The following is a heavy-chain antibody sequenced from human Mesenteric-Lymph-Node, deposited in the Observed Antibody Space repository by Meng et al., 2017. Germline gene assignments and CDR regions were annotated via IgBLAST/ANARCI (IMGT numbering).Heavy chain of an antibody. CDR1: GYTFTSYA. J-gene: IGHJ4*02. D-gene: IGHD6-6*01. CDR3: AREGSGTSIAARPLDY. V-gene: IGHV7-4-1*02. Sequence: ASVKVSCKASGYTFTSYAMNWVRQAPGQGLEWMGWINTNTGNPTYAQGFTGRFVFSLDTSVSTAYLQISSLKAEDTAAYYCAREGSGTSIAARPLDYWGQGTLVTVSS. CDR2: INTNTGNP.